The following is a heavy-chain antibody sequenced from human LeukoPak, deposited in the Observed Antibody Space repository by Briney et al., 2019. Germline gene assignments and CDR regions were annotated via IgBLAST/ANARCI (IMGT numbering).Heavy chain of an antibody. CDR2: IYHSGST. J-gene: IGHJ3*02. CDR1: GYSISSGYY. D-gene: IGHD6-13*01. Sequence: SETLSLTCTVSGYSISSGYYWGWIRQPPGKGLEWIGSIYHSGSTYYNPSLKSRVTISVDTSKNQFSLKLSSVTAADTAVYYCARHRDGQQLVLGAFDIWGQGTMVTVSS. V-gene: IGHV4-38-2*02. CDR3: ARHRDGQQLVLGAFDI.